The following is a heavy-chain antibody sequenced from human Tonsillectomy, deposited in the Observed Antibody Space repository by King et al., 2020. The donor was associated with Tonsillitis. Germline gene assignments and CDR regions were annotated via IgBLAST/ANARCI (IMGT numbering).Heavy chain of an antibody. CDR2: IIPIFGTA. CDR1: GGTFSSYA. D-gene: IGHD2-2*01. V-gene: IGHV1-69*01. J-gene: IGHJ6*02. Sequence: QLVQSGAEVKKPGSSVKVSCKASGGTFSSYAISWVRQAPGQGLEWMGGIIPIFGTANYAQKFQGRVTITADESTSTAYMELSSLRSEDTAVYYCASEGYCSSTSCYSIGFGMDVWGQGTTVTVSS. CDR3: ASEGYCSSTSCYSIGFGMDV.